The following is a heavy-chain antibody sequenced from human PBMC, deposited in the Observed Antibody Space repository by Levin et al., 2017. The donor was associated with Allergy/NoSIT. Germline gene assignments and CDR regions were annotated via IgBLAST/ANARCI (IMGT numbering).Heavy chain of an antibody. CDR1: GFFFKNYW. D-gene: IGHD5-12*01. J-gene: IGHJ4*02. CDR2: IKQDGSEK. Sequence: HPGGSLRLSCAASGFFFKNYWMTWVRQAPGKGLEWVANIKQDGSEKYYVDSVKGRFTISRDNAKNSLYLQMNSLRAEDTAVYYCARRIGYSGYDVDYWGQGTLVTVSS. V-gene: IGHV3-7*03. CDR3: ARRIGYSGYDVDY.